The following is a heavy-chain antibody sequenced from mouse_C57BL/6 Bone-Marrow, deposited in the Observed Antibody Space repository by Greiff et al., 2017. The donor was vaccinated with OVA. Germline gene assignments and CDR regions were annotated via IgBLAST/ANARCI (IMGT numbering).Heavy chain of an antibody. V-gene: IGHV3-8*01. Sequence: DVHLVESGPGLAKPSQTLSLTCSVTGYSITSDYLNWIRKFPGNKLEYMGYISYSGSTYYNTTIKSRNSITRDTTKTRYYLQVNSVTTEDTATYYCARGKLWYFDVWGTGTTVTVSS. CDR3: ARGKLWYFDV. CDR2: ISYSGST. J-gene: IGHJ1*03. CDR1: GYSITSDY. D-gene: IGHD2-1*01.